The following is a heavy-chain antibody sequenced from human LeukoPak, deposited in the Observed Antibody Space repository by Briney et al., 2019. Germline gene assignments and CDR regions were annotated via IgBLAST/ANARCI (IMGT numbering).Heavy chain of an antibody. CDR3: AKDLQKYSYGPYYFDY. J-gene: IGHJ4*02. D-gene: IGHD5-18*01. Sequence: GGSLRLSCAASGFTFSSYWMTWVRQAPGKGLEWVANIKQDGSEKYYVDSVKGRFTISRDNAKNSLYLQMNSLRAEDTAVYYCAKDLQKYSYGPYYFDYWGQGTLVTVSS. CDR2: IKQDGSEK. V-gene: IGHV3-7*01. CDR1: GFTFSSYW.